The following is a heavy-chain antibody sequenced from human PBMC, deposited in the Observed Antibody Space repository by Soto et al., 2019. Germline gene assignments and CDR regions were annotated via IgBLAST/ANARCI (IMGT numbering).Heavy chain of an antibody. J-gene: IGHJ4*02. V-gene: IGHV4-31*03. CDR1: GGSISSGGYY. CDR3: ARKQRWLQANFDY. Sequence: SETLSLTCTVSGGSISSGGYYCSWIRQHPGKGLEWIGYIYYSGSTYYNPSLKSRVTISVDTSKNQFSLKLSSVTAADTAVYYCARKQRWLQANFDYWGQGTLVTVSS. D-gene: IGHD5-12*01. CDR2: IYYSGST.